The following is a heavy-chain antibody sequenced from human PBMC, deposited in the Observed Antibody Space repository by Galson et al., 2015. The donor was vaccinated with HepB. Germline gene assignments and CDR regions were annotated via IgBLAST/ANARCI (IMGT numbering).Heavy chain of an antibody. D-gene: IGHD6-13*01. CDR2: IRSKANSYAT. Sequence: SLRLSCAASGFTFSGSAMHWVRQASGKGLEWICHIRSKANSYATAYAASVKGRFTISRDDSKNTAYLQMNSLKTEDTAVYYCTRPPRREAAAPGADASDIWGKGTMVTVSS. J-gene: IGHJ3*02. CDR3: TRPPRREAAAPGADASDI. CDR1: GFTFSGSA. V-gene: IGHV3-73*01.